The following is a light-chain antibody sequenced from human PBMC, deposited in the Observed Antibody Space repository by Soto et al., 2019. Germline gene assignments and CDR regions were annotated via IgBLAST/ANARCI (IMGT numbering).Light chain of an antibody. CDR1: SSDVGGYIY. CDR2: EVS. V-gene: IGLV2-14*01. CDR3: SSYSRSSFYV. Sequence: QSALTQPASVSGSPGQSITISCTGTSSDVGGYIYVSWYQQHPGKAPKLMIYEVSNRPSGVSNRFSGSKSGSTASLTISGLQAEDEADYSCSSYSRSSFYVFGTGTKVTAL. J-gene: IGLJ1*01.